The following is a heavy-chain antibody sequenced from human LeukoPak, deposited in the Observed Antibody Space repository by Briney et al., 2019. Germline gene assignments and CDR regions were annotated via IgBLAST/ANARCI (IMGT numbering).Heavy chain of an antibody. CDR2: ISGSGGST. CDR1: GFTFSSYA. J-gene: IGHJ6*02. D-gene: IGHD2-15*01. CDR3: AKDVGYCSGGSCYSNYYYYGMDV. V-gene: IGHV3-23*01. Sequence: GGSLRLSCAASGFTFSSYAMSWVRQAPGKGLEWVSAISGSGGSTYYADSVKGRFTISRDNSKNTPYLQMNSLRAEDTAAYYCAKDVGYCSGGSCYSNYYYYGMDVWGQGTTVTVSS.